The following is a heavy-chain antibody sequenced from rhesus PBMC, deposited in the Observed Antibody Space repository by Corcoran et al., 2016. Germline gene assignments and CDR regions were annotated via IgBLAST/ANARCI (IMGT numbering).Heavy chain of an antibody. J-gene: IGHJ4*01. CDR3: AKSPIVGSYFDY. CDR1: GFSFSSYA. D-gene: IGHD2-39*01. Sequence: EVQLVESGGGVVQPGGSLRLSCAASGFSFSSYAMNWVRQAPGKGLEWVSYINNGGGGTYYPDSVRGRFTISRDNSKNTLSLQMNSLRTEDTAVYYCAKSPIVGSYFDYWGQGVLVTVSS. CDR2: INNGGGGT. V-gene: IGHV3S5*01.